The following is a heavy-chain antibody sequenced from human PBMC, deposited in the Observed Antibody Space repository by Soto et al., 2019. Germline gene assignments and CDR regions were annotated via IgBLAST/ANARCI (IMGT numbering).Heavy chain of an antibody. CDR2: INHSGST. D-gene: IGHD3-3*01. J-gene: IGHJ5*02. V-gene: IGHV4-34*01. Sequence: SETLSLTCAVYGGSFSGYYWSWIRQPPGKGLEWIGEINHSGSTNYNPSLKSRVTISVDTSKNQFSLKLSSVTAADTAVYYCARGTALGFWDPPDEPNNWFDPWGQGTLVTVSS. CDR3: ARGTALGFWDPPDEPNNWFDP. CDR1: GGSFSGYY.